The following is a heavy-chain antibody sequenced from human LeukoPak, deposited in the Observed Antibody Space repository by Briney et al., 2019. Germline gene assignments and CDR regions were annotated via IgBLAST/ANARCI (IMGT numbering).Heavy chain of an antibody. D-gene: IGHD2-2*01. Sequence: GESLKISCKGSGYSFTSYWIAWVRQMPRKGLEWMGIIYPGDSDSRYSPSFQGQVTFSADKTISTAYLQWSSLKASDTAMYYCARRSYCYSTSCYGYWFDSWGQGTLVTVSS. V-gene: IGHV5-51*01. CDR2: IYPGDSDS. J-gene: IGHJ5*01. CDR1: GYSFTSYW. CDR3: ARRSYCYSTSCYGYWFDS.